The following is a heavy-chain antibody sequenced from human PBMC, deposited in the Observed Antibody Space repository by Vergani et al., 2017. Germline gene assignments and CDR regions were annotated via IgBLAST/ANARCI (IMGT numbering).Heavy chain of an antibody. D-gene: IGHD1-7*01. CDR2: IIPIFGTA. CDR3: AKDLNWNYEEYWLDAFDI. V-gene: IGHV1-69*01. Sequence: QVQLVQSGAEVKKPGSSVKVSCKASGGTFSSYAISWVRQAPGQGLEWMGGIIPIFGTANYAQKFQGRVTITADESTSTAYMELSSLRAEDTAVYYCAKDLNWNYEEYWLDAFDIWGQGTMVTVSS. J-gene: IGHJ3*02. CDR1: GGTFSSYA.